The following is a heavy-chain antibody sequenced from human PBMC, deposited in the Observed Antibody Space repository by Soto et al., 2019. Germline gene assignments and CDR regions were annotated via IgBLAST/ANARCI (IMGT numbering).Heavy chain of an antibody. Sequence: EVQLVESGGGLVKPGGSLRLSCAASGFTFSSYSMNWVRQAPGKGLEWVSAISSSSSYIYYADSVKGRFTISRDNAKNSLYLQMNSLRAEDTAVYYCARDQISLTTYYYYYGMDVWGQGTTVTVSS. V-gene: IGHV3-21*01. CDR2: ISSSSSYI. CDR1: GFTFSSYS. J-gene: IGHJ6*02. CDR3: ARDQISLTTYYYYYGMDV. D-gene: IGHD1-1*01.